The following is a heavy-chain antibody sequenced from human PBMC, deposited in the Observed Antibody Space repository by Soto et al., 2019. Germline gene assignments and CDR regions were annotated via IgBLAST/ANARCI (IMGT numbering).Heavy chain of an antibody. CDR3: GXDSRILLLQRNLPNYNHGMDV. J-gene: IGHJ6*02. D-gene: IGHD3-22*01. V-gene: IGHV3-48*02. Sequence: GGSLRLSCEGSGFTFSAYAMNWVRQAPGKGLEWVSYISSRSDTLYYADSVKGRFTISRDNAKNSVYLQVNNLRDEDTAVYYCGXDSRILLLQRNLPNYNHGMDVWGLGTTVTVSS. CDR2: ISSRSDTL. CDR1: GFTFSAYA.